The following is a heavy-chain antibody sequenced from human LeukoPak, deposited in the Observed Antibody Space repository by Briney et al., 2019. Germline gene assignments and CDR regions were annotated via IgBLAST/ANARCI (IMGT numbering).Heavy chain of an antibody. V-gene: IGHV4-61*02. J-gene: IGHJ6*03. CDR2: IYTSRST. CDR3: ARDRFSKPYYYYYMDV. D-gene: IGHD1-14*01. Sequence: PSETLSLTCTVSGGSISSGSYYWSWIRQPAGKGLEWIGRIYTSRSTNYSPSLKSRATISVDTSKNQFSLKLSSVTAADTAVYYCARDRFSKPYYYYYMDVWGKGTTVTVSS. CDR1: GGSISSGSYY.